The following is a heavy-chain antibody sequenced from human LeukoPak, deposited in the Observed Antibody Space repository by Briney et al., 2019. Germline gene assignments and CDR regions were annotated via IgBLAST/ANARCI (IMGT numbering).Heavy chain of an antibody. Sequence: PSETLSLTCTVSVGSISSYYWSWIRQPPGKGLEGIGYIYYSGSTNYNPSLKSRVTISVDTSRNQFSLKLSSVTAADTAVYYCARHNVVYYGSGAHFDYWGQGTLVTVSS. CDR2: IYYSGST. CDR1: VGSISSYY. J-gene: IGHJ4*02. CDR3: ARHNVVYYGSGAHFDY. V-gene: IGHV4-59*08. D-gene: IGHD3-10*01.